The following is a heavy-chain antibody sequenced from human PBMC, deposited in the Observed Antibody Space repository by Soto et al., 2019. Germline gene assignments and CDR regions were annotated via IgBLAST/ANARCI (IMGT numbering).Heavy chain of an antibody. V-gene: IGHV4-31*03. J-gene: IGHJ4*02. CDR1: GGSISSGGYY. D-gene: IGHD2-15*01. CDR2: IYYSGSN. CDR3: ARGSVVAATLFDY. Sequence: QVHLQESGPGLVKPSQTLSLTCTVSGGSISSGGYYWSWIRQHPGKGLEWIGYIYYSGSNYYNPSLKSRVTIAVDTSKNQFSRKLSSVTAADTDVYYCARGSVVAATLFDYWGQGTLVTVSS.